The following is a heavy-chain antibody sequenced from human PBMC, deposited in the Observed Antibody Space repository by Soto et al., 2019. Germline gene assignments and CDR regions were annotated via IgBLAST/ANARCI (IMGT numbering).Heavy chain of an antibody. J-gene: IGHJ6*02. D-gene: IGHD3-9*01. V-gene: IGHV4-59*01. CDR3: ARAMGDWATYYYYYTMDV. CDR1: GDAMSSNY. CDR2: VYYAGAT. Sequence: QVQLQESGPGLVRPSETLSLTCTVSGDAMSSNYWSWIRQPPGKGLEWIGYVYYAGATSYNPSLKSLVTISVDTSKNQLYLKLSYVTAAATAVYYCARAMGDWATYYYYYTMDVWGQGTTVTVSS.